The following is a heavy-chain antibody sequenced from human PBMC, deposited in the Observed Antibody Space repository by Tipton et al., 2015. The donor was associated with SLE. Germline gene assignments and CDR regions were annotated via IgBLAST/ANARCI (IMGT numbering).Heavy chain of an antibody. CDR1: GFNFGDYA. Sequence: SLRLSCTGSGFNFGDYAMSWARQAPGKGLERVANIKQDGSEKYYVDSVKGRFTISRDNAKNSLFLQMNSLRAEDTAVYYCARGRYSGYDYYFDYWGQGTLVTVSS. D-gene: IGHD5-12*01. J-gene: IGHJ4*02. V-gene: IGHV3-7*01. CDR3: ARGRYSGYDYYFDY. CDR2: IKQDGSEK.